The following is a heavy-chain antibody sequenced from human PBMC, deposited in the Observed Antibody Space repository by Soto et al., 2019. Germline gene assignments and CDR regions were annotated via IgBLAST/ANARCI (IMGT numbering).Heavy chain of an antibody. CDR1: GFTFSSYA. CDR2: ISGSGGST. Sequence: GGSLRLSCAASGFTFSSYAMSWVRQAPGKGLEWVSAISGSGGSTYYADSVKGRFTISRDNSKNTLYLQMNSLRAEDTAVYYWAKLDYYDSPLGGMDVWGQGTTVTVSS. V-gene: IGHV3-23*01. CDR3: AKLDYYDSPLGGMDV. J-gene: IGHJ6*02. D-gene: IGHD3-22*01.